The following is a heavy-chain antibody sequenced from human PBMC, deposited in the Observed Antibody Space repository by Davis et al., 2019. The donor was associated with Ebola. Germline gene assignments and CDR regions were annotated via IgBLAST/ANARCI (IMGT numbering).Heavy chain of an antibody. Sequence: PGGSLRPSFPASGFTFRSYAMSWVRQAPGKGLEWVSAISGSGGSTYYADSVKGRFTISRDNSKNTLYLQMNSLRAADTAVYYCAKGYSGYEIFDYWGQGTLVTVSS. D-gene: IGHD5-12*01. CDR1: GFTFRSYA. J-gene: IGHJ4*02. V-gene: IGHV3-23*01. CDR3: AKGYSGYEIFDY. CDR2: ISGSGGST.